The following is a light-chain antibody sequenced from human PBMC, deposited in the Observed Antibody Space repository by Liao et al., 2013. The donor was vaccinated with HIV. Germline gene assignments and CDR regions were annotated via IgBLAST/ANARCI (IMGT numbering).Light chain of an antibody. CDR2: QDS. V-gene: IGLV3-25*03. J-gene: IGLJ3*02. Sequence: SYELTQPPSVSVSPGQTASITCSGDKLGDKYACWYQQKPGQSPVLVIYQDSKRPSVIPERFSGSSSGTTVTLTISGVQAEDEADYYCQSADSSGTSEVFGGGTKLTVL. CDR3: QSADSSGTSEV. CDR1: KLGDKY.